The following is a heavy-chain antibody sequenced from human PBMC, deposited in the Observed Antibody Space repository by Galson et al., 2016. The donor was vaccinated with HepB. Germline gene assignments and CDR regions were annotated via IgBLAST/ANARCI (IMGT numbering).Heavy chain of an antibody. J-gene: IGHJ4*02. V-gene: IGHV3-48*02. CDR1: GFIFSVHN. CDR3: ARDDYFRLGY. CDR2: ITSSSDTM. D-gene: IGHD3-16*01. Sequence: SLRLSCAASGFIFSVHNMNWARQAPGKGLEWIAWITSSSDTMYYADSVKGRFTISRDNAKNSLYLEMNSLRDEGTAVYYCARDDYFRLGYWGQGTLVTVSS.